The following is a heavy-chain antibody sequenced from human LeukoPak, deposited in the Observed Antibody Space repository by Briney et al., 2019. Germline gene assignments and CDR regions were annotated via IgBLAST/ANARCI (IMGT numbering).Heavy chain of an antibody. J-gene: IGHJ6*03. CDR2: ICDDGSNN. CDR3: AKSSQYYFYIDV. V-gene: IGHV3-33*06. Sequence: GRSLRLSCAASGFTFSSYGMRWVRQAPGKGLGWVAVICDDGSNNYYADSVKGRFTIYRDNSTNTLYLQMNSLRVEVTALYYCAKSSQYYFYIDVWGKGTTVTVSS. CDR1: GFTFSSYG.